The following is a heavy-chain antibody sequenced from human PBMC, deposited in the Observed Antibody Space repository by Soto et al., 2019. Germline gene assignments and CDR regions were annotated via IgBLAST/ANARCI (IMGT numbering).Heavy chain of an antibody. J-gene: IGHJ4*02. Sequence: QVQLVESGGGVVQPGRSLRLSCAASGFTFSSYAMHWVRQAPGKGLEWVAVISYDGSNKYYADSVKGRFTISRDNYKKSLYLQMTSLRAEETAVYYCAREGAAAAHDYWGQGTLVTVSS. CDR2: ISYDGSNK. CDR1: GFTFSSYA. CDR3: AREGAAAAHDY. V-gene: IGHV3-30-3*01. D-gene: IGHD2-2*01.